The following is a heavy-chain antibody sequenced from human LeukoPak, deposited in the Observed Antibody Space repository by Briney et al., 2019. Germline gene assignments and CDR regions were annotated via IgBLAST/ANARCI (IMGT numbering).Heavy chain of an antibody. D-gene: IGHD1-26*01. CDR2: MNPNSGNT. CDR3: SRRLGWRWVLQAFDI. Sequence: ASVKVSCKASGYTFTSYDINWVRQATGQGLEWMGWMNPNSGNTGYAQKFQGRVTITRNTSISTAYMELSSLRSEDTAVYYCSRRLGWRWVLQAFDIWGQGTMVTVSS. CDR1: GYTFTSYD. J-gene: IGHJ3*02. V-gene: IGHV1-8*03.